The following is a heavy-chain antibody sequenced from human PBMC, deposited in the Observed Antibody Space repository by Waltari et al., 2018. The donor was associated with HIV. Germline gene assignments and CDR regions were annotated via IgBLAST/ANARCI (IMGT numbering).Heavy chain of an antibody. Sequence: QVQLVESGGGVVQPGRSLRLSCAASGFTFSNYAKHWVRQAPGQGLEWVAVISYDGTNTYYADSVKGRFTVSSDHSKNTVNLQMNSLRPDDTAVYYCARGHDYFARSGPTYWGQGTLVTVSS. V-gene: IGHV3-30*04. CDR1: GFTFSNYA. J-gene: IGHJ4*02. CDR3: ARGHDYFARSGPTY. D-gene: IGHD3-22*01. CDR2: ISYDGTNT.